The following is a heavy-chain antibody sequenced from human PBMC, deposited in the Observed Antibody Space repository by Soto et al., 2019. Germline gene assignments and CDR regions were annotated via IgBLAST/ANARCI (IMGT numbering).Heavy chain of an antibody. D-gene: IGHD2-15*01. CDR1: GYNFANYW. CDR3: ARRMGPSIGWFDP. J-gene: IGHJ5*02. V-gene: IGHV5-51*01. CDR2: IYPRDSDT. Sequence: DVQLVQSGAEVKKPGESLRISCEGSGYNFANYWIGWVRLMPGKGLEWIGIIYPRDSDTTYNPSFEGQVTMSVDRSLNTAYLQWSSLKASDSGIYYGARRMGPSIGWFDPWGQGTLVTVSS.